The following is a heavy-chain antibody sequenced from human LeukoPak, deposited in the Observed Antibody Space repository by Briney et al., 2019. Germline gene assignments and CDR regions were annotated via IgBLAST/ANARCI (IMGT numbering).Heavy chain of an antibody. Sequence: GGSLRLSCAASGFTFSNYWMYWVRQAPGKGLVWVSQIKSDGNITNYADSVKGRFTISRDNAKNTLFLQMNSLRAGDTAVYYCGRSGDFWSGSGVAYWGQGTLVTVSS. V-gene: IGHV3-74*01. CDR3: GRSGDFWSGSGVAY. J-gene: IGHJ4*02. D-gene: IGHD3-3*01. CDR1: GFTFSNYW. CDR2: IKSDGNIT.